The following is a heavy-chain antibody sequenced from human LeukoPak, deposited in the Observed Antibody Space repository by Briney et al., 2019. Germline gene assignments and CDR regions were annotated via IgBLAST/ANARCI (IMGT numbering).Heavy chain of an antibody. V-gene: IGHV3-74*01. J-gene: IGHJ4*02. D-gene: IGHD1-14*01. Sequence: GGSLRLSCVASRFTFRNHWMHWVPQVPGKGLVWVARITSDGSDTSHADSVEGRFTISRDNAKDTLYLQMNSLRVEDTAVYYCARNNRGIDYWGQGTLVAVSS. CDR2: ITSDGSDT. CDR1: RFTFRNHW. CDR3: ARNNRGIDY.